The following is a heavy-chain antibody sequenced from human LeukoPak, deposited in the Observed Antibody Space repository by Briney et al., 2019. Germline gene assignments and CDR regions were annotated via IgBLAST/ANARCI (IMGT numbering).Heavy chain of an antibody. V-gene: IGHV4-59*01. CDR3: ARDGGSSGWYVIDY. D-gene: IGHD6-19*01. J-gene: IGHJ4*02. Sequence: SETLSLTCTVSGGSISGYYWSWIRQPPGKGLEWIGYIYYSGSTNYNPSLKSRVTISVDTSKNQFSLKLSSVTAADTAVYYCARDGGSSGWYVIDYWGQGTLVTVSS. CDR1: GGSISGYY. CDR2: IYYSGST.